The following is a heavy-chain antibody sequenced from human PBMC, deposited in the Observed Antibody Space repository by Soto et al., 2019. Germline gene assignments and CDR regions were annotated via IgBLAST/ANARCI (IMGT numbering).Heavy chain of an antibody. CDR1: GFTFSSYW. CDR3: ARFWNWNPGTYSGYDRLYFDY. D-gene: IGHD5-12*01. Sequence: PGGSLRLSCAASGFTFSSYWMSWVRQAPGKGLEWVANIKQDGSEKYYVGSVKGRFTISRDNAKNSLYLQMNSLRAEDTAVYHCARFWNWNPGTYSGYDRLYFDYWGQGTLVTVSS. CDR2: IKQDGSEK. J-gene: IGHJ4*02. V-gene: IGHV3-7*01.